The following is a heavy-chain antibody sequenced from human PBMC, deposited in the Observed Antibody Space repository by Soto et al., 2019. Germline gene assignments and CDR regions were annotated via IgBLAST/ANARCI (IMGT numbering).Heavy chain of an antibody. V-gene: IGHV5-10-1*01. Sequence: EVQLVQSGAEVKKPGESLRISCKGSGYSFTSYWVTWVRQMPGKGLEWMGRLDPSDSYTNYNPPFQGHVTISVDKSISTAYLQWSSLKASDTAMYYCAILYGGNSGMDVWGQGTTVTVSS. CDR1: GYSFTSYW. J-gene: IGHJ6*02. CDR3: AILYGGNSGMDV. D-gene: IGHD4-17*01. CDR2: LDPSDSYT.